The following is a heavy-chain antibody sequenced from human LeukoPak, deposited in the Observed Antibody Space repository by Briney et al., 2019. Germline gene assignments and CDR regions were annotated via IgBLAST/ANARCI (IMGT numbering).Heavy chain of an antibody. J-gene: IGHJ4*02. V-gene: IGHV3-30*02. CDR2: IRYDGSNK. D-gene: IGHD4-17*01. CDR3: AREVETTVTETPHFDY. CDR1: GFTFSSYG. Sequence: GGSLRLSCAASGFTFSSYGMHWVRQAPGKGLEWVAFIRYDGSNKYYADSVKGRFTISRDNAKNSLYLQMNSLRAEDTAVYYCAREVETTVTETPHFDYWGQGTLVTVSS.